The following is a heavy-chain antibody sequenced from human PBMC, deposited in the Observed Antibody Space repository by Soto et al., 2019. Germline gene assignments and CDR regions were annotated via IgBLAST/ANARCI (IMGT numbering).Heavy chain of an antibody. V-gene: IGHV4-30-2*06. CDR1: GASISYGGFS. CDR2: ISHLENT. Sequence: SETLSLTCTVSGASISYGGFSWSWIRQSPGKGLEWIGYISHLENTYLHPSFKSRLTMSIDRTRNQFSLKLSSVTAADMAVYYCARGGGYDSFDYWGQGVLVTVSS. J-gene: IGHJ4*02. D-gene: IGHD5-12*01. CDR3: ARGGGYDSFDY.